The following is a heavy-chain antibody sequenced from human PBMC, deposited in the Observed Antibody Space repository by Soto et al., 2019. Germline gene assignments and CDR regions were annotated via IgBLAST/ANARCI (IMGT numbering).Heavy chain of an antibody. CDR3: ARVLRGGELVQVSSDY. CDR2: INTNTGNP. V-gene: IGHV7-4-1*01. J-gene: IGHJ4*02. D-gene: IGHD6-13*01. CDR1: GYTFTSYA. Sequence: ASVKVSCKASGYTFTSYAMNWVRQAPGQGLEWMGWINTNTGNPTYAQGFTGRFVFSLDTSVSTAYLQICSLKAEDTAVYYCARVLRGGELVQVSSDYWGERTLVTVSS.